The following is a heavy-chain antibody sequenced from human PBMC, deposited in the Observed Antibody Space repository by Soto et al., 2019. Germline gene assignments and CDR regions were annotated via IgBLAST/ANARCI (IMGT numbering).Heavy chain of an antibody. D-gene: IGHD1-26*01. J-gene: IGHJ4*02. Sequence: QVQLVQSGAELKKPWASVKVSCKASGNTVPNYAIHWVRQAPGQRLEWMGWINGGNGNTNYSEHFQCRVTFPRDTSASTVYIQLRSRTYEDTAVYYCARDDSGFSGSHYVDYLNSWGQGALVTVSS. V-gene: IGHV1-3*01. CDR3: ARDDSGFSGSHYVDYLNS. CDR1: GNTVPNYA. CDR2: INGGNGNT.